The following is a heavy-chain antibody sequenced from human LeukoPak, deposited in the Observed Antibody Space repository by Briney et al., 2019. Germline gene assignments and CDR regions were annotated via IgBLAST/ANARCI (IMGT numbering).Heavy chain of an antibody. CDR1: GFTFSSYA. Sequence: GGSLRLSCAASGFTFSSYAMHWVRQAPGKGLEWVAVISYDGSNKYYADSVKGRFTISRDNSKNTLYLQMNSLRAEDTAVYYCARNPISNYDILTGYFTGEFDYWGQGALVTVSS. J-gene: IGHJ4*02. D-gene: IGHD3-9*01. V-gene: IGHV3-30*04. CDR3: ARNPISNYDILTGYFTGEFDY. CDR2: ISYDGSNK.